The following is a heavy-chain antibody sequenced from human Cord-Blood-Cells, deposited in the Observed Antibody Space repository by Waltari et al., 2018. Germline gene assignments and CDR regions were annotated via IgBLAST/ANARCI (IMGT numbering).Heavy chain of an antibody. V-gene: IGHV1-3*01. CDR3: ARVRRWGNFDY. J-gene: IGHJ4*02. D-gene: IGHD7-27*01. CDR2: INAGNGNT. Sequence: QVQLVQSGAEVKKPGASVKVSCKASGYTFTSYAMHWVRQAPGQRLEWMGWINAGNGNTKYSKKFQGRVTITRDTSASTAYMELSSLRSEDTAVYYCARVRRWGNFDYWGQGTLVTVSS. CDR1: GYTFTSYA.